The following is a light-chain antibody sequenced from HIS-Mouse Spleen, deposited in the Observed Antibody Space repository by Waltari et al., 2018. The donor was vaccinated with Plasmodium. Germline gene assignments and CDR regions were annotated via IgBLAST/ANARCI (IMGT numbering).Light chain of an antibody. CDR1: SSYVGGYNY. J-gene: IGLJ1*01. Sequence: QSALTQPRSVSGSPGQSVTISCPGPSSYVGGYNYVSWYQQHPGKAPKLMIYDVSKRPSGVPDRFSGSKSGNMASLTISGLQAEDEADYYCCSYAGSYTFVFGTGTKVTVL. V-gene: IGLV2-11*01. CDR2: DVS. CDR3: CSYAGSYTFV.